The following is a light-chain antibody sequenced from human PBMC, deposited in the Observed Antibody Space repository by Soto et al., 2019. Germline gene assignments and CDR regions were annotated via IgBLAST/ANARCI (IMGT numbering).Light chain of an antibody. CDR2: AAS. Sequence: IQLTQSPSSLSASVGARVTITCRASQGISSYLAWYQQKPGKAPKLLIYAASTLQSGVPSRFSGSGSGTDFTLTISSLQPEDFATYYCQHLNSYPLTFGPGTKVDIK. CDR3: QHLNSYPLT. CDR1: QGISSY. V-gene: IGKV1-9*01. J-gene: IGKJ3*01.